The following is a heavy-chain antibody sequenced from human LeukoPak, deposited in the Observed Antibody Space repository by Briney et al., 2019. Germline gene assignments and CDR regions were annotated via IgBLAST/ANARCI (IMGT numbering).Heavy chain of an antibody. J-gene: IGHJ4*02. Sequence: GGSLRLSCAASGFTFSSYAMNWVRQAPGEGLEWVAIISHDGNNKDYADSVKGRFTISRDNSKNTLYLQMNSLRAEDTAVYYCARDSNYDFWSGYSEFDYWGQGTLVTVSS. CDR3: ARDSNYDFWSGYSEFDY. CDR1: GFTFSSYA. CDR2: ISHDGNNK. D-gene: IGHD3-3*01. V-gene: IGHV3-30-3*01.